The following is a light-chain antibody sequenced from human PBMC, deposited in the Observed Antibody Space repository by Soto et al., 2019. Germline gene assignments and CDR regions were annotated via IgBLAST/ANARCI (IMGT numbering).Light chain of an antibody. J-gene: IGKJ1*01. V-gene: IGKV1-5*03. CDR1: QSISSW. CDR2: RAS. CDR3: QRYNRFPWA. Sequence: DIQMTQSPSTLSASVGDTVTITCRASQSISSWLAWYQQKPGKAPKLLIYRASSLQSGVPSRFSGSESETEFTLTISSLQPDDFATYYCQRYNRFPWAFGQGTKVEIK.